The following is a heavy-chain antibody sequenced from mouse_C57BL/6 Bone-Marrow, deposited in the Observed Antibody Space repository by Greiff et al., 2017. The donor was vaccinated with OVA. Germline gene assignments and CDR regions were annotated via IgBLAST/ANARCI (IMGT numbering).Heavy chain of an antibody. CDR3: TRPELTEYYFDY. J-gene: IGHJ2*01. D-gene: IGHD4-1*01. V-gene: IGHV6-6*01. Sequence: EVKLQESGGGLVQPGGSMKLSCAASGFTFSDAWMDWVRQSPEKGLEWVAEIRNKANNHATYYAESVKGRFTISRDDSKSSVYLQMNSLRAEDTGIYYCTRPELTEYYFDYWGQGTTLTVSS. CDR2: IRNKANNHAT. CDR1: GFTFSDAW.